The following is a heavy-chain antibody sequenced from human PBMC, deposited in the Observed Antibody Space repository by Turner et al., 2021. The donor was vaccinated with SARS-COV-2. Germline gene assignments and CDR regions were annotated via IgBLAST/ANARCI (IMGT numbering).Heavy chain of an antibody. J-gene: IGHJ4*02. CDR2: IYYSGTT. D-gene: IGHD6-13*01. CDR3: ASQASSFWYYYFDS. Sequence: QLQLQESGPGLVKPSETLSLTCTVSGGSISSSSYYWGWIRQPPGKRLEWIGSIYYSGTTYYNPSLRSRVTISVDTSKNQFSLKMSSVTAAETAVYYCASQASSFWYYYFDSWGQGTLVTVSS. V-gene: IGHV4-39*01. CDR1: GGSISSSSYY.